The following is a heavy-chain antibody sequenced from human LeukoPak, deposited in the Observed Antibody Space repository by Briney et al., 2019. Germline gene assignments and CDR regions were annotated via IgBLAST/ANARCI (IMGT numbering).Heavy chain of an antibody. V-gene: IGHV3-53*01. CDR3: ARAYYYDSGGKTPAGY. J-gene: IGHJ4*02. Sequence: PGGSLRLSCAASGFTFSSYAMSWVRQAPGKGLEWVSVIYSGSSTYYADSVKGRFTISRDISKNTLYLQMNSLRAEDTAVYYCARAYYYDSGGKTPAGYWGQGTLVTVSS. CDR1: GFTFSSYA. CDR2: IYSGSST. D-gene: IGHD3-22*01.